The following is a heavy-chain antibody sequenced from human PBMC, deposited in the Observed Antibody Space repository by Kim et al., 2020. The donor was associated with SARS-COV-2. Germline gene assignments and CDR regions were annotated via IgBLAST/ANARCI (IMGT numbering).Heavy chain of an antibody. CDR1: GGSFSGYY. CDR3: ARGRSGGSRYSAY. Sequence: SETLSLTCAVYGGSFSGYYWSWIRQPPGKGLEWIGEINHSGSTNYNPSLKSRVTISVDTSKNQFSLKLSSVTAADTAVYYCARGRSGGSRYSAYWGQGTL. J-gene: IGHJ4*02. CDR2: INHSGST. V-gene: IGHV4-34*01. D-gene: IGHD2-15*01.